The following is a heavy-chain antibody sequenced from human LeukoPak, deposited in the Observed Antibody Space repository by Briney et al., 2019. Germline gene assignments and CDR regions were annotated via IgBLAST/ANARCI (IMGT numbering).Heavy chain of an antibody. V-gene: IGHV5-51*01. CDR1: GYSFTSYW. CDR2: IYPGDSDT. Sequence: GESLKISCKGSGYSFTSYWIGWVRQMPGKGLEWMGIIYPGDSDTRYSPSFQGQVTISADKSISTAYLQWSSLKASDTPMYYCARHRVTSIAARPADYWGQRTLVTVSS. J-gene: IGHJ4*02. D-gene: IGHD6-6*01. CDR3: ARHRVTSIAARPADY.